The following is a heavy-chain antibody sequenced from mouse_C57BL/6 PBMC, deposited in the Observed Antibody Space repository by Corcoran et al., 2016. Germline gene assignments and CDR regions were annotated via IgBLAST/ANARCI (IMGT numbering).Heavy chain of an antibody. J-gene: IGHJ3*01. D-gene: IGHD2-14*01. Sequence: QIKYVQFGPELNKTGETVKISCKASWNTLTEYPMQWVKQAPGKGFKMMGMIYTDTGEPTYAEEFMGRFAFSLETSASTAYLQINNLKNEDTATYFCVPYRAEGFAYWGQGTLVTVSA. V-gene: IGHV9-1*01. CDR1: WNTLTEYP. CDR2: IYTDTGEP. CDR3: VPYRAEGFAY.